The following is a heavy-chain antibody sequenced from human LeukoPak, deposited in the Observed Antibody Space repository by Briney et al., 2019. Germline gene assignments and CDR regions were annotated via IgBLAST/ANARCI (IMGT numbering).Heavy chain of an antibody. J-gene: IGHJ4*02. CDR1: GYRFTAYY. V-gene: IGHV1-2*02. Sequence: ASVKVSCKVSGYRFTAYYMHWVRQAPGQGLEWMGWIDTNRGAAKYAQKFQGRFNITRDTSIGTAYMELRSLMSIAVTIAYRASEASCSGDRCYLQRVASWGQGTLVTVSS. CDR3: ASEASCSGDRCYLQRVAS. CDR2: IDTNRGAA. D-gene: IGHD2-15*01.